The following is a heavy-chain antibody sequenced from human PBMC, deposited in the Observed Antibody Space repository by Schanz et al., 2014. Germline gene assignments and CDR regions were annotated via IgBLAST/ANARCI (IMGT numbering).Heavy chain of an antibody. J-gene: IGHJ6*02. CDR3: ARQRSYFYAMDV. V-gene: IGHV3-66*04. Sequence: VQLVESGGGVVQPGRSLRLSCAASGFTVSNNYMSWVRQAPGKGLEWVSLIYSGDNTYYADSVKDRFTISGDNSKNTLYLQMNSLRAEDTAVYYCARQRSYFYAMDVWGQGTTVTVSS. CDR1: GFTVSNNY. CDR2: IYSGDNT.